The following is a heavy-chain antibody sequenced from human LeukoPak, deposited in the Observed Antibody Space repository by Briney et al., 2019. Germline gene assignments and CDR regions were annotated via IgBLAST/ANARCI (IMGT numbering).Heavy chain of an antibody. Sequence: GGSLRLSCAASGFTFSNAWMSWVRQAPGKGLEWVGRIKSKTDGGTTDYAAPVKGRFTISRDDSKNTLYLQMNSLKTEDTAVYYCTTWTTVVTPENYWGQGTRVTVSS. J-gene: IGHJ4*02. CDR1: GFTFSNAW. CDR2: IKSKTDGGTT. V-gene: IGHV3-15*01. CDR3: TTWTTVVTPENY. D-gene: IGHD4-23*01.